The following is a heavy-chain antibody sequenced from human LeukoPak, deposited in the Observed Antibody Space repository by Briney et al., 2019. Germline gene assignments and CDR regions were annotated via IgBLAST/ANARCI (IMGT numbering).Heavy chain of an antibody. CDR3: AREGGVGYCSSTSCS. CDR2: INPSGGST. CDR1: GYTFTSYY. D-gene: IGHD2-2*01. V-gene: IGHV1-46*01. Sequence: ASVKVSCKASGYTFTSYYMHWVRQAPGQGLEWMGIINPSGGSTSYAQKFQGRVTMTRDTSISTAYMELSRLRSDDTAVYYCAREGGVGYCSSTSCSWGQGTLVTVSS. J-gene: IGHJ4*02.